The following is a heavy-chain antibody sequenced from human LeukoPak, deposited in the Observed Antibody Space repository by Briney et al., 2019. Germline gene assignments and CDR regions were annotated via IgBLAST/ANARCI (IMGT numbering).Heavy chain of an antibody. CDR3: AKESSTVTSRAAFDN. Sequence: GGSLRLSCAASGFTFSNYAMSWVRQAPGTGLEWVSGLTASGNTTYYADSVKGRFTTSRDNSKNTLYLHMNSLRAEDTAVYYCAKESSTVTSRAAFDNWGQGTMVTVSS. V-gene: IGHV3-23*01. D-gene: IGHD4-17*01. CDR2: LTASGNTT. J-gene: IGHJ3*02. CDR1: GFTFSNYA.